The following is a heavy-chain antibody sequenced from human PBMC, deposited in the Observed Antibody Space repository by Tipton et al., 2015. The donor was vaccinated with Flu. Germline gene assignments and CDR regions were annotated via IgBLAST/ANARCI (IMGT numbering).Heavy chain of an antibody. J-gene: IGHJ6*02. D-gene: IGHD6-13*01. CDR3: ARGPLPDSNWYNGMDV. Sequence: GSLRLSCEASGFTFSSYDMHRVRQSTGKGLEWVSGIGTSGDTHYSGSVKGRFTISRENAKNSVYLQMRSLRAGDTAVYYCARGPLPDSNWYNGMDVWGQGTTVTVFS. CDR1: GFTFSSYD. V-gene: IGHV3-13*01. CDR2: IGTSGDT.